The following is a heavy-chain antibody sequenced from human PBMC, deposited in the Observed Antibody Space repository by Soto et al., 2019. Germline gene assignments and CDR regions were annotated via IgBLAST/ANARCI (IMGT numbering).Heavy chain of an antibody. CDR1: GFTFDDYT. V-gene: IGHV3-43*01. D-gene: IGHD6-25*01. J-gene: IGHJ6*02. Sequence: GGSLRLSCAASGFTFDDYTMHWVRQAPGKGLEWVSLISWDGGSTYYADSVKGRFTISRDNSKNSLYLQMNSLRTEDTALYYCAKDAAHYYYYGMDVWGQGTTVTVSS. CDR2: ISWDGGST. CDR3: AKDAAHYYYYGMDV.